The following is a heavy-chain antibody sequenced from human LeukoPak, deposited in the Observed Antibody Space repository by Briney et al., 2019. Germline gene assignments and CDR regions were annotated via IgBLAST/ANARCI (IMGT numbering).Heavy chain of an antibody. CDR2: ISSSGSTI. CDR3: AKDQMGTPMYHFDY. V-gene: IGHV3-11*01. D-gene: IGHD5-24*01. CDR1: GFTFSDYY. Sequence: GGSLRLSCAASGFTFSDYYMSWIRQAPGKGLEWVSYISSSGSTIYYADSVKGRFTISRDNAKNSLYLQMNSLSAEDTAVYYCAKDQMGTPMYHFDYWGQGTLVTVSS. J-gene: IGHJ4*02.